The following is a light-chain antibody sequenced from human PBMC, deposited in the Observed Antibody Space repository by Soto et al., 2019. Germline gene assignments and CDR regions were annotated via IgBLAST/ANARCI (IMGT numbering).Light chain of an antibody. CDR2: GAP. CDR3: QQYGTLRPRYT. V-gene: IGKV3-15*01. J-gene: IGKJ2*01. CDR1: QCVSSD. Sequence: DIVMTHSISTLSMYSGDRVTLSCRASQCVSSDFVSYQQKPAQPPRLLIYGAPTRATGIPARFSGSGSGTDFTLAISRLEPEDSAVYYCQQYGTLRPRYTFGQGTKVDIK.